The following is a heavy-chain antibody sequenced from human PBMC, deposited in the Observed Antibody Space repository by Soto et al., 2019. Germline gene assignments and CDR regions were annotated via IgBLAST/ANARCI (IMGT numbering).Heavy chain of an antibody. Sequence: EVQLVESGGGLVKPGGSLRLSCTASGFIFRTYGMTWVRQAPGKGLEWVSSIYSSGTFIYYADSVKGRFTISRDDAKNSLFLQMNSLRAEDTAVYYCGRAIGRGIIRDWVQGPLVTVSS. CDR2: IYSSGTFI. V-gene: IGHV3-21*01. J-gene: IGHJ4*02. D-gene: IGHD3-10*01. CDR3: GRAIGRGIIRD. CDR1: GFIFRTYG.